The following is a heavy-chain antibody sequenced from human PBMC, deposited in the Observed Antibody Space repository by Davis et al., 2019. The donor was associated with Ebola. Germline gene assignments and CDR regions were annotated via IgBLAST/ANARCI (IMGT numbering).Heavy chain of an antibody. CDR1: GFTFSSYS. V-gene: IGHV3-21*01. CDR3: ARYRWIQLWFFDY. Sequence: GESLKISCAASGFTFSSYSMNWVRQAPGKGLEWVSSISSSSSYIYYADSVKGRFTISRDNAKNSLYLQMNSLRAEDTAVYYCARYRWIQLWFFDYWGQGTLVTVSS. CDR2: ISSSSSYI. J-gene: IGHJ4*02. D-gene: IGHD5-18*01.